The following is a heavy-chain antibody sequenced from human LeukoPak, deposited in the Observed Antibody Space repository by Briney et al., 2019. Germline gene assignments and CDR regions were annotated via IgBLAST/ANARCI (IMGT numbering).Heavy chain of an antibody. CDR3: ARASRPGRYSYGFSGSLYYFDY. V-gene: IGHV3-30*04. CDR1: GFTFSSYA. CDR2: ISYDGSNK. D-gene: IGHD5-18*01. Sequence: PGGSLRLSCAASGFTFSSYAMHWVRQAPGKGLEWVAVISYDGSNKYYANSVKGRFTISRDNSKNTLYLQMNSLRAEDTAVYYCARASRPGRYSYGFSGSLYYFDYWGQGTLVTVSS. J-gene: IGHJ4*02.